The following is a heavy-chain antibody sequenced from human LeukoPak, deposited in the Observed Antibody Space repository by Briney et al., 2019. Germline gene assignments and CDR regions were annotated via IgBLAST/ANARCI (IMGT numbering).Heavy chain of an antibody. CDR1: GYTFTSYY. D-gene: IGHD5-12*01. V-gene: IGHV1-46*01. Sequence: ASVKVSCKASGYTFTSYYMHWVRQAPGQGLEWMGIINPSGGSTSYAQKYQGRVTMTRDTSTSTVYMELSSLRSEDTAVYYCARELGSPAYDPHWGQGTLVTVSS. J-gene: IGHJ4*02. CDR2: INPSGGST. CDR3: ARELGSPAYDPH.